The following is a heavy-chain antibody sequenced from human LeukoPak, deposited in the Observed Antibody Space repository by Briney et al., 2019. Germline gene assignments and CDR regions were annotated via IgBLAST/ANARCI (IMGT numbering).Heavy chain of an antibody. J-gene: IGHJ6*03. D-gene: IGHD3-3*01. CDR3: AAVWSGYYYYYYMDV. Sequence: SETLSLTCTVSGGSISSSSYYWGWIRQPPGKGLEWIGSIYYSGSTYYNPSLKSRVTISVDTSKNQFSLKLSSVTAADTAVYYCAAVWSGYYYYYYMDVWGKGTTVTVSS. V-gene: IGHV4-39*07. CDR1: GGSISSSSYY. CDR2: IYYSGST.